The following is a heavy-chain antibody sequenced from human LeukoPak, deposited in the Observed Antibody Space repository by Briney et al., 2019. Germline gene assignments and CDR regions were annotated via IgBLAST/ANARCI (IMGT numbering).Heavy chain of an antibody. J-gene: IGHJ3*02. CDR2: IYTSGST. CDR1: GGSISSYY. CDR3: ARDLGYDFWSGYSAFDI. Sequence: SETLSLTCTVSGGSISSYYWSWIRQPAGKRLEWIGRIYTSGSTNYNPSLKSRVTMSVDTSKNQFSLKLSSVTAADTAVYYCARDLGYDFWSGYSAFDIWGQGTMVTVSS. V-gene: IGHV4-4*07. D-gene: IGHD3-3*01.